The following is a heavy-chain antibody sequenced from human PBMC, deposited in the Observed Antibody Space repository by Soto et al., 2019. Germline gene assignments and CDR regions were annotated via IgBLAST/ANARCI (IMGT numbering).Heavy chain of an antibody. D-gene: IGHD3-10*01. CDR3: ARDVNSGTFDY. Sequence: ASVKVSCKASGYTFTSYAISWVRQAPGQGLEWMGWISAHNGNTKYAQKLQGRVTMTTDTSTSTAYMDLRSLRSDDTAVYYCARDVNSGTFDYWGHGILVTVYS. CDR2: ISAHNGNT. J-gene: IGHJ4*01. V-gene: IGHV1-18*01. CDR1: GYTFTSYA.